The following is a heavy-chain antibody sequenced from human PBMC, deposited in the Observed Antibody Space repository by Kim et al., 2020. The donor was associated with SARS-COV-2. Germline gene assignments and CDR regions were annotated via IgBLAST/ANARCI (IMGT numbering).Heavy chain of an antibody. CDR3: ARAPNDFWSGYPYYFDY. D-gene: IGHD3-3*01. J-gene: IGHJ4*02. V-gene: IGHV4-61*01. CDR1: GGFVSSGSYF. CDR2: IYYSGST. Sequence: SETLSLTCTVSGGFVSSGSYFWGWIRQPPGKGLEWIGYIYYSGSTNYNPSLKSRVTMSLDTSENQFSLKVRSVTAADTAVYYCARAPNDFWSGYPYYFDYWGQRALGTVSS.